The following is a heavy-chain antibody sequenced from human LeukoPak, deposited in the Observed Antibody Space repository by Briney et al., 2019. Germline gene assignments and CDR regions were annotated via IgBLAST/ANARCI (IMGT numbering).Heavy chain of an antibody. CDR3: ARRSEGGWVAFAF. J-gene: IGHJ3*01. D-gene: IGHD6-19*01. CDR2: IYSGDRT. CDR1: GFNVSSNY. V-gene: IGHV3-53*01. Sequence: GGSLRLSCAASGFNVSSNYMSGVRQAPGKGLQRVSLIYSGDRTYYADSVKGRFTISRDNSKSMLYLEMNSLRAEDTAVYYCARRSEGGWVAFAFWGQGTMVAVSS.